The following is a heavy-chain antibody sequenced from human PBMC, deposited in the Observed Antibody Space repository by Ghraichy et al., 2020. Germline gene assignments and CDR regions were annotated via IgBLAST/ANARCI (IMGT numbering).Heavy chain of an antibody. CDR1: GGSISSYY. J-gene: IGHJ5*02. V-gene: IGHV4-59*01. CDR2: IYYSGST. CDR3: ARGPINNWFDP. Sequence: SLTCTVSGGSISSYYWSWIRQPPGKGLEWIGYIYYSGSTNYNPSVKSRVTISVDTSKNQFSLKLSSVTAADTAVYYCARGPINNWFDPWGQGTLVTVSS.